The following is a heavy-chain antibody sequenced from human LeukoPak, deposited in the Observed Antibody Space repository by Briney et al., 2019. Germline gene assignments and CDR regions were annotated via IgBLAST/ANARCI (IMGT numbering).Heavy chain of an antibody. CDR2: ICGNGGST. J-gene: IGHJ5*01. Sequence: GGSLRLSCEASGFSFSIYAMSWVRQAPGKGLEWVSSICGNGGSTYYANSVKGRFTIARDNSKNTLHMEMNNPTEENTALYYCVKGGQRYDFWRFDFWGRGTLVTVSS. CDR1: GFSFSIYA. CDR3: VKGGQRYDFWRFDF. V-gene: IGHV3-23*01. D-gene: IGHD3-3*01.